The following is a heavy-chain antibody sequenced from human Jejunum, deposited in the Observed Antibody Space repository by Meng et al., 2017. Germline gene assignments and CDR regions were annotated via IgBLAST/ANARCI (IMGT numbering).Heavy chain of an antibody. D-gene: IGHD6-19*01. Sequence: VQLVQSGAEVKKPGSSVKVSCKASGGTFSSYEIRWVRQAPGQGLEWMGGLIPVFGTPSYAQKFQGRVTITADRSTSTVYMELSSLRPEDTAIYYCATGKALPWLLFPTLDHWGQGTLVTVSS. V-gene: IGHV1-69*06. J-gene: IGHJ4*02. CDR2: LIPVFGTP. CDR1: GGTFSSYE. CDR3: ATGKALPWLLFPTLDH.